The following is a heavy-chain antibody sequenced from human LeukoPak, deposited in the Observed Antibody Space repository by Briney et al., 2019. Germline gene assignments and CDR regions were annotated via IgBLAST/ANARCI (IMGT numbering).Heavy chain of an antibody. CDR2: MNPNSGNT. Sequence: ASVKVSCKASGYTFTGYYMHWVRQAPGQGLEWMGWMNPNSGNTGYAQKFQGRVTMTRNTSISTAYMELSSLRSEDTAVYYCARGYSGSYYYYYYMDVWGKGTTVTISS. CDR1: GYTFTGYY. D-gene: IGHD1-26*01. V-gene: IGHV1-8*02. J-gene: IGHJ6*03. CDR3: ARGYSGSYYYYYYMDV.